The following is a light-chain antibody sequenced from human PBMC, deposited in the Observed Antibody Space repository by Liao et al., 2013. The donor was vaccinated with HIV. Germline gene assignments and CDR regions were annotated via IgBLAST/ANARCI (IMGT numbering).Light chain of an antibody. CDR3: ATWAGGIVA. V-gene: IGLV3-1*01. CDR1: NLGNKY. CDR2: QDT. J-gene: IGLJ2*01. Sequence: SNELTQPPSVSVSPGQTASITCSGDNLGNKYACWYQHKPGQSPVLVIYQDTKRPSGIPERFSGSHSGGAATLTISGTQPMDEADYYCATWAGGIVAFGGGTRLTVL.